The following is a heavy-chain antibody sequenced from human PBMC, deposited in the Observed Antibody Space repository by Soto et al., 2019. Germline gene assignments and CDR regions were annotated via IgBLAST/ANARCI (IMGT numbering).Heavy chain of an antibody. J-gene: IGHJ6*02. V-gene: IGHV3-15*07. CDR1: GFTFSNAW. CDR2: IKSKTDGGTT. D-gene: IGHD4-4*01. Sequence: GGSLRLSCAASGFTFSNAWMNWVRQAPGKGLEWVGRIKSKTDGGTTDYAAPVKGRFTISRDDSKNTLYLQMNSLKTEDTAVYYCTTGEGLDYRDYYYYYYGMDVWGQGTTVTVSS. CDR3: TTGEGLDYRDYYYYYYGMDV.